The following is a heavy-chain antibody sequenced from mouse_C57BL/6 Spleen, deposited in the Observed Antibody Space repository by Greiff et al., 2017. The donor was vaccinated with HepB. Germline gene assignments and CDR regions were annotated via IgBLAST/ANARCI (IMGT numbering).Heavy chain of an antibody. Sequence: QVQLKQSGAELVKPGASVKLSCKASGYTFTSYWMHWVKQRPGQGLEWIGMIHPNSGSTNYNEKFKSKATLTVDKSSSTAYMQLSSLTSEDSAVYYCAREGELGRDFDYWGQGTTLTVSS. CDR1: GYTFTSYW. CDR3: AREGELGRDFDY. V-gene: IGHV1-64*01. D-gene: IGHD4-1*01. J-gene: IGHJ2*01. CDR2: IHPNSGST.